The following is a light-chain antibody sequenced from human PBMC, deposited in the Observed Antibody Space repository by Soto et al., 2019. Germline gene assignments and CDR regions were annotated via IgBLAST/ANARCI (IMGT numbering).Light chain of an antibody. J-gene: IGKJ1*01. Sequence: EIVLTQSPGTLSLSPVERATLSCRASQSVSSSYLAWYQQKPGQAPRLLIYGASSRATGIPDRFSGSGSGTDFTLTISRLEPEDFAVYYCQQYNNWPWTFGQGTKVDIK. CDR2: GAS. CDR1: QSVSSSY. V-gene: IGKV3-20*01. CDR3: QQYNNWPWT.